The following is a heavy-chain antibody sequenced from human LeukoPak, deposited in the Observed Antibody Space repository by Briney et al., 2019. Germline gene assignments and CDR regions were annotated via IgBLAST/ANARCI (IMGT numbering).Heavy chain of an antibody. Sequence: SETLSLTCTVSGGSISSSSYYWGWIRQPPGKGLEWIGSIYYSGSTYYNPSLKSRVTISVDTSKNQFSLKLSSVTAADTAVYYCARHSPEVRGCYFDYWGQGTLVTVSS. V-gene: IGHV4-39*01. D-gene: IGHD3-10*01. CDR3: ARHSPEVRGCYFDY. CDR1: GGSISSSSYY. J-gene: IGHJ4*02. CDR2: IYYSGST.